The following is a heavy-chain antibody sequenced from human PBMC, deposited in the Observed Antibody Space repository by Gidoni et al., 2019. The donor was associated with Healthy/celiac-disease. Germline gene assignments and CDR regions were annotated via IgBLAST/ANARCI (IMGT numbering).Heavy chain of an antibody. CDR3: ARGDIVVVESRARGFDP. CDR2: ILYDGSNK. D-gene: IGHD2-15*01. CDR1: GFTFSSYG. J-gene: IGHJ5*02. V-gene: IGHV3-33*01. Sequence: QVQLVESGGGVVQPGRSLRLSCAASGFTFSSYGMHWVRQAPGKGLEWVAVILYDGSNKYYADSVKGRFTISRDNSKNTLYLQMNSLRAEDTAVYYCARGDIVVVESRARGFDPWGQGTLVTVSS.